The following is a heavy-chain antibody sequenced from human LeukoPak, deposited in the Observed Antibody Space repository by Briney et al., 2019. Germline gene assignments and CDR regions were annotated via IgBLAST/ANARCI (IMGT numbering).Heavy chain of an antibody. Sequence: GESLKISCMASGYRFTYYWIAWVRQMPGKGLEWMGIIYPNDSHTRYSPSFQGQVTISADKSISTAYLLWSGLKASDTAMYYCARLPNSGADLTWFDLWGQGTLVTVSP. J-gene: IGHJ5*02. V-gene: IGHV5-51*01. CDR3: ARLPNSGADLTWFDL. CDR1: GYRFTYYW. D-gene: IGHD3-10*01. CDR2: IYPNDSHT.